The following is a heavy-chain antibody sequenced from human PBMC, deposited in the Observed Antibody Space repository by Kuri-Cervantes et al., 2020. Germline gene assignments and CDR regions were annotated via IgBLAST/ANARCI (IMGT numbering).Heavy chain of an antibody. CDR1: GYSISSGYY. J-gene: IGHJ5*02. CDR2: IYHSGST. Sequence: SETLSLTCTVSGYSISSGYYWGWIRQPPGKGLEWIGSIYHSGSTYYNPSLKSRVTISVDTSKNQFSLKLSSVIAADTAVYYCASPYCSSTSCYENWFDPWGQGTLVTISS. V-gene: IGHV4-38-2*02. D-gene: IGHD2-2*01. CDR3: ASPYCSSTSCYENWFDP.